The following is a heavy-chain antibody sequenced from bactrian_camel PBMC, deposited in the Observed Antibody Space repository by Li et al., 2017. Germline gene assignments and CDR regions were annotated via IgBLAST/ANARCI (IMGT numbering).Heavy chain of an antibody. Sequence: QVQLVESGGGSVQLGETLRLSCTGSGFNIAGSTMSWYRQAPGNECKLVSSIANDGTTFYTNIVKGRFTISRDNAKNTVTLQMNSLKPEDTANYYCATEGPPCGTRQWEPGTQVTVS. CDR1: GFNIAGST. J-gene: IGHJ4*01. CDR2: IANDGTT. V-gene: IGHV3S53*01. D-gene: IGHD2*01.